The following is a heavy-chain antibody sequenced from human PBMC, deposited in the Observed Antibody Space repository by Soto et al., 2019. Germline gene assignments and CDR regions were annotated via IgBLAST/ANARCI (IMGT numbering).Heavy chain of an antibody. CDR2: ISYDGSNK. J-gene: IGHJ4*02. CDR3: ARAPQMKKAGFDY. V-gene: IGHV3-30-3*01. Sequence: PGGSLRLSCAASGFTFSSYAMHWVRQAPGKGLEWVAVISYDGSNKYYADSVKGRFTISRDNSKNTLYLQMNSLRAEDTAVYYCARAPQMKKAGFDYWGQGTLVTVSS. CDR1: GFTFSSYA. D-gene: IGHD3-10*01.